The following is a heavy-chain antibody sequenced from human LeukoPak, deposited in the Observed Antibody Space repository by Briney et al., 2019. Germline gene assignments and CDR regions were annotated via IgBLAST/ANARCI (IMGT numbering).Heavy chain of an antibody. V-gene: IGHV3-23*01. Sequence: GGSLRLSCAASTFSFSRYPMGWVRQAPGKGLEWASGISAGGDGTYHADPVKGRFTISRDNSKNTLFLQMNNLRAEDTAKYYCAKADRTIAVAYFDYWGQGTLVTVSS. CDR2: ISAGGDGT. J-gene: IGHJ4*02. CDR1: TFSFSRYP. D-gene: IGHD6-19*01. CDR3: AKADRTIAVAYFDY.